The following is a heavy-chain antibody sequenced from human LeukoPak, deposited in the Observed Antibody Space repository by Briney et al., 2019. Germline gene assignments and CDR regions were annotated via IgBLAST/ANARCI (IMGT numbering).Heavy chain of an antibody. CDR1: GGSISSYY. CDR2: IYYSGST. D-gene: IGHD6-13*01. CDR3: APLIAAAGEYYFDY. Sequence: KPSETLSLTCTVSGGSISSYYWSWIRQPPGKGLEWIGYIYYSGSTNYNPSLKSRVTISVDTSKNQFSLKLSSVTAADTAVYYCAPLIAAAGEYYFDYWGQGTLVTVSS. V-gene: IGHV4-59*08. J-gene: IGHJ4*02.